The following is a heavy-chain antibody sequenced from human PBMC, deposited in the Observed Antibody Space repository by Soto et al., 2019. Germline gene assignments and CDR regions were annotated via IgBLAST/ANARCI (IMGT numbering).Heavy chain of an antibody. CDR1: GGTFNSYG. CDR2: IIPMFGIG. D-gene: IGHD3-16*01. V-gene: IGHV1-69*01. J-gene: IGHJ4*02. CDR3: GSEGGHYDGAFGAEF. Sequence: QVQLVQSGAEVKKPGSSVKVSCKASGGTFNSYGFSWVRQAPGQGLEWMGGIIPMFGIGNYAQKFQGRVTSTADESTGTTYMELSSLRFEDTAVYYCGSEGGHYDGAFGAEFWRQGTVVNVSS.